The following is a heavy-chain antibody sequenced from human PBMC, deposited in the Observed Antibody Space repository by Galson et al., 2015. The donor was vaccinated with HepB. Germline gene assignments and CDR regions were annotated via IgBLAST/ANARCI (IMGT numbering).Heavy chain of an antibody. V-gene: IGHV1-69*02. Sequence: SVKVSCKASGGTFSSYTISWVRQAPGQGLEWMGRIIPILGIANYAQKFQGRVTITADKSTSTAYMELSSLRSEDTAVYYCARGRPLYDFWSGYGHLNWFDPWGQGTLVTVSS. D-gene: IGHD3-3*01. CDR1: GGTFSSYT. CDR3: ARGRPLYDFWSGYGHLNWFDP. J-gene: IGHJ5*02. CDR2: IIPILGIA.